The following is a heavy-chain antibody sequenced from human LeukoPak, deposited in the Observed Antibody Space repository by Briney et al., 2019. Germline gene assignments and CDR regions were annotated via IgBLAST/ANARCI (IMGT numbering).Heavy chain of an antibody. CDR2: IRSKAYGGTT. D-gene: IGHD3-22*01. CDR3: TRDFVHYYDSSGYYPPPFDY. J-gene: IGHJ4*02. V-gene: IGHV3-49*04. CDR1: GFTFGDYA. Sequence: GGSLRLSCTASGFTFGDYAMSWVRQAPGKGLEWVGFIRSKAYGGTTEYAASVKGRFTISRDDSKSIAYLQMNSLKTEDKAVYYCTRDFVHYYDSSGYYPPPFDYWGQGTLVTVSS.